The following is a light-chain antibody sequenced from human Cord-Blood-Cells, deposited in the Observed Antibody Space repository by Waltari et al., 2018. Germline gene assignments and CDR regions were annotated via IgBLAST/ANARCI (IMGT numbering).Light chain of an antibody. J-gene: IGLJ1*01. CDR3: SSYAGSNNYV. CDR2: EVS. V-gene: IGLV2-8*01. CDR1: SRDVGGYNY. Sequence: QSALTQPPSAPGSPGQSVTLSCTGTSRDVGGYNYVSWYQQHPGKAPKLMIYEVSKRPSGVPDRFSGSKSGNTASLTVSGLQAEDEADYYCSSYAGSNNYVFGTGTKVTVL.